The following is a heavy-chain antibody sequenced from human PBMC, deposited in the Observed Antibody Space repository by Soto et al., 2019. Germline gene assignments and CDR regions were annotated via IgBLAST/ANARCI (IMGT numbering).Heavy chain of an antibody. D-gene: IGHD5-12*01. Sequence: VISYDGSNKYYAESVKGRFTISRDNSKNTLYLQMNSLRAEDTAVYYCAKVLRWLRLDFDYWGQGTLVTVSS. J-gene: IGHJ4*02. CDR3: AKVLRWLRLDFDY. V-gene: IGHV3-30*18. CDR2: ISYDGSNK.